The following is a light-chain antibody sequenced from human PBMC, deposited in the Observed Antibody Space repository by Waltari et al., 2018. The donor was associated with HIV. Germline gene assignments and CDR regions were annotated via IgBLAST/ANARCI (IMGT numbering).Light chain of an antibody. Sequence: EIVLTQSPGTLSLSPGERVTLSCRASERIDTTFLAWYQQKRGQAPRLLSFCASRRATGIPDRFSGSGSGTDFTLTIDRLDPEDFAVYYCQQYLGSPRTFGQGTKVEIK. CDR1: ERIDTTF. CDR2: CAS. V-gene: IGKV3-20*01. CDR3: QQYLGSPRT. J-gene: IGKJ1*01.